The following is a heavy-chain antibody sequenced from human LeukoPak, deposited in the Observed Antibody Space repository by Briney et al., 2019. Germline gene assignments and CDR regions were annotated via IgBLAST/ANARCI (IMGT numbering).Heavy chain of an antibody. V-gene: IGHV4-30-2*01. Sequence: PSETLSLTCTVPGGSISSGGYYWSWIRQPPGKGLEWIGYIYHSGSTYYNPSLKSRVTISVDRSKNQFSLKLSSVTAADTAVYYCARDPLNSSSWYGDAFDIWGQGTMVTVSS. CDR1: GGSISSGGYY. J-gene: IGHJ3*02. D-gene: IGHD6-13*01. CDR3: ARDPLNSSSWYGDAFDI. CDR2: IYHSGST.